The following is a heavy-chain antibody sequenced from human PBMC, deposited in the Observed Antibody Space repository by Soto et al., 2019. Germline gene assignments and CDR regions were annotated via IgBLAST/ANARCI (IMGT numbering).Heavy chain of an antibody. Sequence: SETLSLTCTVSGGSISSAGYYWSWVRQPPGKGLDWIGNIYYSGSTFYNPSLRSRVTLSVDTSKNQFSLRLNSVTVADTAVYFCAGFVVPASRNSDFDYWGQGTLVTVSS. J-gene: IGHJ4*02. V-gene: IGHV4-39*01. CDR1: GGSISSAGYY. CDR2: IYYSGST. CDR3: AGFVVPASRNSDFDY. D-gene: IGHD2-15*01.